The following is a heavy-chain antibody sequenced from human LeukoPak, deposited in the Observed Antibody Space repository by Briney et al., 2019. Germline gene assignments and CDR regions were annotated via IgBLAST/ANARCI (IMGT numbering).Heavy chain of an antibody. D-gene: IGHD6-13*01. V-gene: IGHV4-4*07. CDR3: ARGGSSWYESVSYFDY. CDR2: IYTSGST. Sequence: SETLSLTCTVSGGSISSYYWSWIRQPAGKGLEWIGRIYTSGSTNYNPSLKSRVTMSVDTSKNQFSLKLGSVTAADTAVYYCARGGSSWYESVSYFDYWGQGTLVTVSS. J-gene: IGHJ4*02. CDR1: GGSISSYY.